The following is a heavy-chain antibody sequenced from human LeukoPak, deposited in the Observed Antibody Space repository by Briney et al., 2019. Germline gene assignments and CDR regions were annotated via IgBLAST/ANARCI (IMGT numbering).Heavy chain of an antibody. Sequence: SETLSLTCTVSGGSISSYYWSWIRQPPGKGLEWIGYIYYSGSTNYNPSLKSRVTISVDTSKNQFSLKLSSVTAADTAVYYCASTLSSGYYYKLDYWGQGTLVTV. CDR3: ASTLSSGYYYKLDY. D-gene: IGHD3-22*01. J-gene: IGHJ4*02. CDR1: GGSISSYY. CDR2: IYYSGST. V-gene: IGHV4-59*01.